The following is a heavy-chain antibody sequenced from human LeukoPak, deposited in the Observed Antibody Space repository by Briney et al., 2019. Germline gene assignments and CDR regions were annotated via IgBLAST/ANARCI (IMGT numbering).Heavy chain of an antibody. V-gene: IGHV3-21*01. CDR1: GFTFSSYN. CDR2: ISSSSSYK. Sequence: GGSLRLSCAASGFTFSSYNMNWVRQAPGKGLEWVSSISSSSSYKYYADSVKGRFTISRDNAKNSLYLQMNSLRAEDKAVYYCARFSPPYYYILTGYYRLAYFQHWGQGTLVTVSS. CDR3: ARFSPPYYYILTGYYRLAYFQH. J-gene: IGHJ1*01. D-gene: IGHD3-9*01.